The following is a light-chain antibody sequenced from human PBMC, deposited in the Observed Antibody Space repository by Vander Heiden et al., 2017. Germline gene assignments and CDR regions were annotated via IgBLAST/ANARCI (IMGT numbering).Light chain of an antibody. CDR1: SSDVGAYNY. J-gene: IGLJ2*01. Sequence: QSALTQPASGSGSPGQSITISCTETSSDVGAYNYVYWYQQHPGKAPKLMIYDVSNRPSGVSNRFSGSKSGNTASLTISGLQAEDEADYYCSSYTSSSPHVVFGGGTKLTVL. CDR2: DVS. CDR3: SSYTSSSPHVV. V-gene: IGLV2-14*03.